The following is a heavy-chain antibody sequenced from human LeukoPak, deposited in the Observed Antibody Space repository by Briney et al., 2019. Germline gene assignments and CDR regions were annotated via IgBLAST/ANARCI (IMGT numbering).Heavy chain of an antibody. D-gene: IGHD5-12*01. CDR2: ISGSGDNT. V-gene: IGHV3-23*01. Sequence: SGGSLRLSCAGSGFTFSSYAMSWVRQAPGKGLEWVSIISGSGDNTHYADSVKGRFTISRDNSKNTLYLQMKTLRAEDTAIYYCARRGWLINFDYWGQGTLVTVSS. CDR3: ARRGWLINFDY. J-gene: IGHJ4*02. CDR1: GFTFSSYA.